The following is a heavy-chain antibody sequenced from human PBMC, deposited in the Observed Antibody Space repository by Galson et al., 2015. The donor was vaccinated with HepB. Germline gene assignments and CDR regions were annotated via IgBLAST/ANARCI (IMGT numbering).Heavy chain of an antibody. CDR2: INHSGST. V-gene: IGHV4-34*01. CDR1: GGSFSGYY. CDR3: ARPYGSGSGPIGAPYYYYYYMDV. J-gene: IGHJ6*03. D-gene: IGHD3-10*01. Sequence: ETLSLTCAVYGGSFSGYYWSWIRQPPGKGLEWIGEINHSGSTNYNPSLKSRVTISVDTSKNQFSLKLSSVTAADTAVYYCARPYGSGSGPIGAPYYYYYYMDVWGKGTTVTVSS.